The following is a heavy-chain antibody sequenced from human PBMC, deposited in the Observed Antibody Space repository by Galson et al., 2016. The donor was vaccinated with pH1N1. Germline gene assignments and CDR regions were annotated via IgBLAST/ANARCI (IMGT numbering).Heavy chain of an antibody. V-gene: IGHV3-48*03. D-gene: IGHD4-23*01. Sequence: SLRLSCAASGFIFSDYAMNWVRQAPGQGLEWISYIRGGGTDIYYADSVRGRFTISRDDAKNPLYLQMSSLRAEDTALYYCARDHRWAFDYWGQGVQVTVSS. CDR1: GFIFSDYA. CDR2: IRGGGTDI. CDR3: ARDHRWAFDY. J-gene: IGHJ4*02.